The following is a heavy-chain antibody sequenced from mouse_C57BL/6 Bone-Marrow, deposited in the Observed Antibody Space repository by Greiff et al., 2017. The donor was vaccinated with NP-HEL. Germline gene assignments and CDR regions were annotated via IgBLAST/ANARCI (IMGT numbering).Heavy chain of an antibody. Sequence: VQLQQPGAELVRPGSSVKLSCKASGYTFTSYWMDWVKQRPGQGLEWIGNIYPSDSETHYNQKFKDKATLTVDKSSSTAYMQLSSLTSEDSAVYYCARRSGYGDPWFAYWGQGTLVTVSA. V-gene: IGHV1-61*01. D-gene: IGHD3-2*02. CDR2: IYPSDSET. J-gene: IGHJ3*01. CDR1: GYTFTSYW. CDR3: ARRSGYGDPWFAY.